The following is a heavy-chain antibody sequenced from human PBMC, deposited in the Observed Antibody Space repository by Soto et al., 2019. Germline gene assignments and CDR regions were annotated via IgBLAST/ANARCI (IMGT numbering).Heavy chain of an antibody. D-gene: IGHD3-10*01. CDR1: GFTFNDHY. V-gene: IGHV3-11*06. J-gene: IGHJ6*02. CDR2: ISSDSIYT. CDR3: ARDSTGSGLDYGMDV. Sequence: QVQLVESGGGLVKPGGSLRLSCAASGFTFNDHYITWIRQAPGKGLEWVSFISSDSIYTNSADSVKGRFTISRDNAKNLLYLQMSSLRVEDTAVYYCARDSTGSGLDYGMDVWGQGTTVAVSS.